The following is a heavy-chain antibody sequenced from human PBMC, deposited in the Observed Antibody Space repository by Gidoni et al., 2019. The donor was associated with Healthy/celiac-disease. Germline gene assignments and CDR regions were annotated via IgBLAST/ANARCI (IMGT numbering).Heavy chain of an antibody. Sequence: EVQLVESGGGLAKPGGSRSLPCAASGVPFSSYGMNRVRQAPGKGLGWASSISSSSSYIYYADSVKGRFTISRDNAKNSLYLQMNSLSAEDTAVYYCARGGRGAVAARRGFDYWGQGTLVTVSS. D-gene: IGHD6-19*01. CDR2: ISSSSSYI. J-gene: IGHJ4*02. V-gene: IGHV3-21*01. CDR1: GVPFSSYG. CDR3: ARGGRGAVAARRGFDY.